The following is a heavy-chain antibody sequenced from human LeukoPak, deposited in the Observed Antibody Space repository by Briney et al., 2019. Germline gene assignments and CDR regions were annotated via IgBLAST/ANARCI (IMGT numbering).Heavy chain of an antibody. D-gene: IGHD5-18*01. CDR1: GFTFSSYG. V-gene: IGHV3-30*18. Sequence: GGSLRLSCAASGFTFSSYGMHWVRQAPGKGLEWVAVISYDGSNKYYADSVKGRFTISRDNSKNTLYLQMNSLRAEGTAVYYCAKARGYSYGYSFDYWGQGTLVTVSS. J-gene: IGHJ4*02. CDR3: AKARGYSYGYSFDY. CDR2: ISYDGSNK.